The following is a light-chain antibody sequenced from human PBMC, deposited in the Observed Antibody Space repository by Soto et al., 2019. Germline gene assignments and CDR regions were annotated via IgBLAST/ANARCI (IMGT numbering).Light chain of an antibody. CDR3: CSYAGRSWV. Sequence: QSALTQPASVSGSPGQSITISCTGTSSDVGGYNLVSWYQQHPGKAPKLMIYEGSKRPSGVSNRFSGSKSGNTASLTISGLQAEDEADYYCCSYAGRSWVFGGGTQLTVL. CDR2: EGS. V-gene: IGLV2-23*01. CDR1: SSDVGGYNL. J-gene: IGLJ3*02.